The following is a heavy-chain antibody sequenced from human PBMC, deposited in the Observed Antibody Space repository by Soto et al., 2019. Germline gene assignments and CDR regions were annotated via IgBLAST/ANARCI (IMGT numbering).Heavy chain of an antibody. D-gene: IGHD2-15*01. J-gene: IGHJ4*02. Sequence: PGXSLRLSCAASGFTFSSYAISWVHQAPGKGLEWVSAISGSGGSTYYADSVKGRFTISRDNSKNTLYLQMNSLRAEDTAVYYCAKDRIVVVVAADYWGQGTLVTVSS. CDR3: AKDRIVVVVAADY. CDR2: ISGSGGST. CDR1: GFTFSSYA. V-gene: IGHV3-23*01.